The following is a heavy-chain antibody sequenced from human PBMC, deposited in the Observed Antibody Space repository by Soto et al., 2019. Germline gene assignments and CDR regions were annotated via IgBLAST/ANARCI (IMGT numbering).Heavy chain of an antibody. V-gene: IGHV3-53*01. CDR3: AKADDILTGYYR. J-gene: IGHJ5*02. CDR2: IYSGGST. Sequence: GGSLRLSCAASGFTVSSNYMSWVRQAPGKGLEWVSVIYSGGSTYYADSVKGRFTISRDNSKNTLYLQMNSLRAEDTAVYYCAKADDILTGYYRWGQGTLDTVSS. D-gene: IGHD3-9*01. CDR1: GFTVSSNY.